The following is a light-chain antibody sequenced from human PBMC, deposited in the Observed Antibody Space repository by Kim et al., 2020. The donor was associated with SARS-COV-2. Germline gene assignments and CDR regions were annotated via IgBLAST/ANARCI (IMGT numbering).Light chain of an antibody. CDR1: SSDVCGYNY. CDR3: SSYAGSNNPL. J-gene: IGLJ3*02. CDR2: EVS. V-gene: IGLV2-8*01. Sequence: GKSVTISCNGTSSDVCGYNYVTWYQQHPGKAPKHMIYEVSKRPSGVPDRFPGSKTGNTASLTVSGLQAEDEADYYCSSYAGSNNPLLGGGTQLTVL.